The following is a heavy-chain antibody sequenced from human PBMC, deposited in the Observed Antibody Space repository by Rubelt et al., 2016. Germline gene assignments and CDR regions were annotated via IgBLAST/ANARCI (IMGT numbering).Heavy chain of an antibody. D-gene: IGHD3-22*01. V-gene: IGHV1-2*02. CDR3: ARFAIGGHSSGYLFDY. CDR1: GYTFTGYY. CDR2: INPNSGGT. Sequence: QVQLVQSGAEVKKPGASVKVSCKASGYTFTGYYMHWVRQAPGQGLEWMGWINPNSGGTNYAQKFQGRVTMIRDTSISTAYMELSRLRSDDTAVYYCARFAIGGHSSGYLFDYWGQGTLVTVSS. J-gene: IGHJ4*02.